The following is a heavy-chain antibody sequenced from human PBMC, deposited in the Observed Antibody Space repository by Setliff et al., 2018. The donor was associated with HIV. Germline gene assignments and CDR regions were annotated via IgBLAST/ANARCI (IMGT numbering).Heavy chain of an antibody. CDR1: GYSFGNYD. CDR3: AREGSPIYYFDY. J-gene: IGHJ4*02. D-gene: IGHD3-10*01. Sequence: GASVKVSCKASGYSFGNYDINWVRQAPGRGLEWMGWINTDNGITEYAENFQGRVAMTRDTSISTAYMEVSSLRSDDTAVYYCAREGSPIYYFDYWSQGTLVTVS. CDR2: INTDNGIT. V-gene: IGHV1-2*02.